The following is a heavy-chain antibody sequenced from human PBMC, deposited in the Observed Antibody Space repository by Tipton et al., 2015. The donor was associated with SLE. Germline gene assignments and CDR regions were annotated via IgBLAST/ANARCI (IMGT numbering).Heavy chain of an antibody. J-gene: IGHJ5*02. CDR3: ARDSQGYCSGGRCYAGGWFDP. Sequence: TLSLTRTVSGGSISSHYWSWIRQPPGKGLEWIGYIYYSGSTNYNPSLKSRVSMSVDTSKNQFSLKLTSVTAADTAVYYCARDSQGYCSGGRCYAGGWFDPWGQGTLVTVSS. D-gene: IGHD2-15*01. CDR1: GGSISSHY. V-gene: IGHV4-59*11. CDR2: IYYSGST.